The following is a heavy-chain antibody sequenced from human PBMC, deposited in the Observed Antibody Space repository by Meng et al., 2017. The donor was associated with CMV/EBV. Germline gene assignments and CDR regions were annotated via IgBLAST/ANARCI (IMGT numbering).Heavy chain of an antibody. CDR2: INSDGSST. Sequence: GGALRLSGGASGFTFRSYCRHWVRQAPGKGLVWVSRINSDGSSTSYADSVKGRFTISRDNAKNTLYLQMNSLRAEDTAVYYCARGARGLVLRFLEWLSVDYWGQGTLVTVSS. V-gene: IGHV3-74*01. CDR1: GFTFRSYC. D-gene: IGHD3-3*01. J-gene: IGHJ4*02. CDR3: ARGARGLVLRFLEWLSVDY.